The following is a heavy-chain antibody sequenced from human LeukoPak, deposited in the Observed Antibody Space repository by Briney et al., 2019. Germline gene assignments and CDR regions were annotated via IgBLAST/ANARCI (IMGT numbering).Heavy chain of an antibody. Sequence: SETLSLTCTVSGGSISSGGYYWSWIRQHPGKGLEWIGYIYYSGSTYYNPSLKSRVTISVDSSKNQFSLKLSSVTAADTAVYYCARDCYGGDAFDIWGQGTMVTVSS. CDR1: GGSISSGGYY. CDR2: IYYSGST. D-gene: IGHD4/OR15-4a*01. J-gene: IGHJ3*02. CDR3: ARDCYGGDAFDI. V-gene: IGHV4-31*03.